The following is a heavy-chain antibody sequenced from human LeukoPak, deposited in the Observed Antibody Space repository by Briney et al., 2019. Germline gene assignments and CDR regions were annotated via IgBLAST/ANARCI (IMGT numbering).Heavy chain of an antibody. CDR3: ARDPRPRGGWFYFDY. CDR2: IYQSCIT. CDR1: LDSISSGNY. V-gene: IGHV4-4*02. J-gene: IGHJ4*02. D-gene: IGHD6-19*01. Sequence: AGTLSLTCGVSLDSISSGNYWNWVRQPPGKGLEWIGHIYQSCITNYNPSLKSRFTIPVDKSKNEFSLKLDSVTAADTAVYYCARDPRPRGGWFYFDYWGQGILVTVSS.